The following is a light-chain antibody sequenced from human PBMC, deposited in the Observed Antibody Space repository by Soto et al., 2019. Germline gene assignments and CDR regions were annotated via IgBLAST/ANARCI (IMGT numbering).Light chain of an antibody. CDR1: QSVSSSY. V-gene: IGKV3D-20*02. Sequence: EIVLTQSPGTLSLSPGERATLSCRASQSVSSSYLAWYQQKPGQAPRLLIYGASSRATGIPDRFSGSGSGTDFTLTISSLEPEDFAVYYCQQRSNWPWTFGPGTKVDIK. CDR3: QQRSNWPWT. CDR2: GAS. J-gene: IGKJ3*01.